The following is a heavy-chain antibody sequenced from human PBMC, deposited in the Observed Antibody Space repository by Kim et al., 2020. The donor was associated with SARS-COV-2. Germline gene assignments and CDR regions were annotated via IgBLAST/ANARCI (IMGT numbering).Heavy chain of an antibody. CDR2: ISSSGSTI. D-gene: IGHD1-1*01. CDR3: ARDSFKLEPSTGTFDY. V-gene: IGHV3-11*01. CDR1: GFTFSDYY. J-gene: IGHJ4*02. Sequence: GGSLRLSCAASGFTFSDYYMSWIRQAPGKGLEWVSYISSSGSTIYYADSVKGRFTISRDNAKNSLYLQMNSLRAEDTAVYYCARDSFKLEPSTGTFDYWGQGTLVTVSS.